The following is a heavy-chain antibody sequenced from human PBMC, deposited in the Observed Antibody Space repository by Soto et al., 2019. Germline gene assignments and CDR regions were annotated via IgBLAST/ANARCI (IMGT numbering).Heavy chain of an antibody. CDR2: ISAYNGNT. Sequence: ASVKVSCKASGYTFTSYGISWVRQAPGQGLERMGWISAYNGNTNYAQKLQGRVTMTTDTSTSTAYMELRSLRSEDTALYYCARGYYGDSGSYGMDVWGQGTTVTVS. CDR1: GYTFTSYG. CDR3: ARGYYGDSGSYGMDV. V-gene: IGHV1-18*01. D-gene: IGHD4-17*01. J-gene: IGHJ6*02.